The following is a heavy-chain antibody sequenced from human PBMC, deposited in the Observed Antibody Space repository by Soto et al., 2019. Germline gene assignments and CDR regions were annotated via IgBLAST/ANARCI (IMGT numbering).Heavy chain of an antibody. CDR2: ISLDGTIK. V-gene: IGHV3-30-3*01. D-gene: IGHD1-1*01. Sequence: QVQLVESGGGEVQPGRALRLSCTASGYTYTTHAMHWVRQAPGKGLEWVAIISLDGTIKYYADSVKGRFTISRDTSKNTLYLQMNSLGPEDTAVYYCARDGRWNLDFWGQGTLVTVSS. CDR3: ARDGRWNLDF. J-gene: IGHJ4*02. CDR1: GYTYTTHA.